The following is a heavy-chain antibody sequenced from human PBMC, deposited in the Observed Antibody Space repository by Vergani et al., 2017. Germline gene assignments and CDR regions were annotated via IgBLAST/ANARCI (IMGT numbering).Heavy chain of an antibody. V-gene: IGHV3-30*02. D-gene: IGHD2-21*02. J-gene: IGHJ4*02. Sequence: QVQLVESAGGVVQPGGSLRLSCAASGFTFSNFGMHWIRQAPGKGLEWLAYIGKDVINTRYRDAVKGRCTVSRDNSKDILYLQMDSLRSEDTALYYCANYWRDSTDGLSDSWGPGTLVIVSS. CDR2: IGKDVINT. CDR1: GFTFSNFG. CDR3: ANYWRDSTDGLSDS.